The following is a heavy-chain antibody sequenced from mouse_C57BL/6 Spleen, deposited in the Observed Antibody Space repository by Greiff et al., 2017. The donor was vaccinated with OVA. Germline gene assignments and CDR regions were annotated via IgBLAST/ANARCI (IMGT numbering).Heavy chain of an antibody. Sequence: QVQLKESGAELVKPGASVKMSCKASGYTFTTYPIEWMKQNHGKSLEWIGNFHPYNDDTKYNEKFKGKATLTVEKSSSTVYLELSRLTSDDSAVYYCARQGYGCPWFAYWGQGTLVTVSA. CDR1: GYTFTTYP. D-gene: IGHD1-1*01. CDR2: FHPYNDDT. CDR3: ARQGYGCPWFAY. V-gene: IGHV1-47*01. J-gene: IGHJ3*01.